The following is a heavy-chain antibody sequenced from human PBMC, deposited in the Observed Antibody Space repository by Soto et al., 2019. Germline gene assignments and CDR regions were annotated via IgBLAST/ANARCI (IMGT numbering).Heavy chain of an antibody. CDR1: GGTFSRHA. J-gene: IGHJ4*02. V-gene: IGHV1-69*01. CDR2: IIPIFGTA. Sequence: QVQLVQSGAEVRKPGSSVKVSCKASGGTFSRHAISWVRQAPGQGLEWMGGIIPIFGTANHAQKFQGRVTINAEESTSTVYMELGSLRSEDTAMYYCARGWGYDSNDYYYAYWGQGTLVIVSS. CDR3: ARGWGYDSNDYYYAY. D-gene: IGHD3-22*01.